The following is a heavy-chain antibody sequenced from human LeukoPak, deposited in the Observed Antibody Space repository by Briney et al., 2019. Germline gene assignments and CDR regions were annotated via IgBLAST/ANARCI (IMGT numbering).Heavy chain of an antibody. D-gene: IGHD6-6*01. V-gene: IGHV1-46*01. J-gene: IGHJ4*02. CDR2: INPSGGST. CDR1: GYTFSTYY. Sequence: GASVKVSCKASGYTFSTYYIHWVRQAPGQGLEWMGIINPSGGSTDYAQKFQGRVTMTRDMSTSTVYMELSSLRSEDTAVYYCARVASIGAIGDHWGRGTLVTVSS. CDR3: ARVASIGAIGDH.